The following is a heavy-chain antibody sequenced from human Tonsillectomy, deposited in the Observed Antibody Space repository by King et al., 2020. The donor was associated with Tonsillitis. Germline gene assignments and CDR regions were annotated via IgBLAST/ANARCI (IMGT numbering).Heavy chain of an antibody. D-gene: IGHD2-15*01. Sequence: QLVQSGAEVKKPGSSVKVSCKASGGNFNNYAISWVRQAPGQGLEWMGRIIPIPGIVNFAQKFQGRVTITADKSTSTAYMQLSSLRSEDTAVYYCARGYCSGGSCYRTGDLFQHWGQGTLVTVPS. J-gene: IGHJ1*01. V-gene: IGHV1-69*04. CDR3: ARGYCSGGSCYRTGDLFQH. CDR1: GGNFNNYA. CDR2: IIPIPGIV.